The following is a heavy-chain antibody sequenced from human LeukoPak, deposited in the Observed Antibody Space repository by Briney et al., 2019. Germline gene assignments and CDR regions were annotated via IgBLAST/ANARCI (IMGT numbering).Heavy chain of an antibody. Sequence: ETRPLTCTVSGGSISSGGYYWTWIRQPPGKGLEWIDYIYYRERTNYNPSLNSRIIISVDTSKNQLSLKLTSVTAADTAVYYCARHGEAGFGGSFDYWGQGTGDRL. J-gene: IGHJ4*02. V-gene: IGHV4-61*08. CDR3: ARHGEAGFGGSFDY. CDR2: IYYRERT. D-gene: IGHD3-16*01. CDR1: GGSISSGGYY.